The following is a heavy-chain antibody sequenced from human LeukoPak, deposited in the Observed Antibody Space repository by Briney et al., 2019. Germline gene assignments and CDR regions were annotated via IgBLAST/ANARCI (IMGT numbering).Heavy chain of an antibody. J-gene: IGHJ4*02. V-gene: IGHV3-30*02. CDR2: IRYDGSNK. CDR1: GFTFRSYG. CDR3: AKGGLYYYDSSGYYPIY. Sequence: QAGGSLRLSCAASGFTFRSYGMHWVRQAPGKGLEWVAFIRYDGSNKYYADSVKGRFTISRDNSKNTLYLQMNSLRAEDTAVYYCAKGGLYYYDSSGYYPIYWGQGTLVTVSS. D-gene: IGHD3-22*01.